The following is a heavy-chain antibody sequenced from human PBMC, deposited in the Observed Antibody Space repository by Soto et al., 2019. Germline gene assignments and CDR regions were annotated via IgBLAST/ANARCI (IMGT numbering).Heavy chain of an antibody. D-gene: IGHD2-21*01. CDR1: GFTFSSYG. J-gene: IGHJ4*02. CDR3: AKLHYGVYSVDY. CDR2: ISYDGSNK. Sequence: GGSLRLSCAASGFTFSSYGMHWVRQAPGKGLEWVAVISYDGSNKYYADSVKGRFTIFRDNSKNTLYLQMNSLRAEDTAVYYCAKLHYGVYSVDYWGQGTLVTVSS. V-gene: IGHV3-30*18.